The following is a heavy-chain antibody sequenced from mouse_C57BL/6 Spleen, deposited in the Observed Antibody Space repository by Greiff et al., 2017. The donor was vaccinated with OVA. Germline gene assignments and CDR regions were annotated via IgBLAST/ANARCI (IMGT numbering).Heavy chain of an antibody. CDR3: ARGGYYGNYLDV. CDR1: GYAFSSYW. Sequence: VQLQESGAELVKPGASVKISCKASGYAFSSYWMNWVKQRPGKGLEWIGQIYPGDGDTNYNGKFKGKATLTADKSSSTAYMQLSSLTSEDSAVYFCARGGYYGNYLDVWGTGTTVTVSS. D-gene: IGHD2-1*01. J-gene: IGHJ1*03. V-gene: IGHV1-80*01. CDR2: IYPGDGDT.